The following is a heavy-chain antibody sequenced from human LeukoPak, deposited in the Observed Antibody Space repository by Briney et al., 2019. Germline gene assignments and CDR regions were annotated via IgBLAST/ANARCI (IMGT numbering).Heavy chain of an antibody. J-gene: IGHJ4*02. CDR2: IYTSGST. V-gene: IGHV4-4*07. CDR3: ARGLVATKRFDY. Sequence: SETLSLTCTVSGGSNSSYYWSWIRQPAGKGLEWIGRIYTSGSTNYNPSLKSRVTMSIDTSKNQFSLKLSSVTAADTAVYYCARGLVATKRFDYWGQGTLVTVSS. CDR1: GGSNSSYY. D-gene: IGHD5-12*01.